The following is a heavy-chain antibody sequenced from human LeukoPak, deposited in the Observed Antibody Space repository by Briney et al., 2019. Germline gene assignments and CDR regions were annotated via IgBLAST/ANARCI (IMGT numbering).Heavy chain of an antibody. CDR3: ASLKYYDILTGYYGDY. CDR1: GFTFSSYS. D-gene: IGHD3-9*01. J-gene: IGHJ4*02. V-gene: IGHV3-21*01. Sequence: GGSLRLSCVACGFTFSSYSMNWVRQAPGKGLEWVSSISSSSSYIYYADSVKGRFTISRDNAKNSLYLQMNSLRAEDTAVYYCASLKYYDILTGYYGDYWGQGTLVTVSS. CDR2: ISSSSSYI.